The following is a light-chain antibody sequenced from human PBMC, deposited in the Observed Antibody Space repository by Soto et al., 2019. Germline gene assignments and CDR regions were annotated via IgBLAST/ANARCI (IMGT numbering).Light chain of an antibody. CDR3: SSYTSSNTWV. Sequence: QSVLTQPASVSGSPGQSITISCTGTSSDIGGYNYVCWYQHHPGKAPKTLIYAVTNRPSGVSNRFSGSKSGNTASLTISGLQAEDEADYYCSSYTSSNTWVFGGGTKLTVL. CDR2: AVT. J-gene: IGLJ3*02. V-gene: IGLV2-14*01. CDR1: SSDIGGYNY.